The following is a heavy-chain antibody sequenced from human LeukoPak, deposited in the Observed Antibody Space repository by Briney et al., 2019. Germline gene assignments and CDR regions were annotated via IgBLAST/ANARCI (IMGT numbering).Heavy chain of an antibody. CDR1: GFTFSTYW. V-gene: IGHV3-74*01. CDR2: IKSDGST. Sequence: PGGSLRLSCAASGFTFSTYWMHWVRQAPGKGRVWVSRIKSDGSTNYADSVKGRFTISSDNAKNTVSLQMNSLRAADTGVYYCARAPSEIGGYYPEYFRHWGQGTLVTVSS. D-gene: IGHD3-22*01. J-gene: IGHJ1*01. CDR3: ARAPSEIGGYYPEYFRH.